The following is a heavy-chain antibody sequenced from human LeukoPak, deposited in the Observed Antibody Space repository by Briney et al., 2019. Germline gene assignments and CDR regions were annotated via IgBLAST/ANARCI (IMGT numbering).Heavy chain of an antibody. CDR2: IYYSGST. D-gene: IGHD3-10*01. CDR1: GGSISGSSYY. V-gene: IGHV4-39*01. CDR3: ARHYGP. J-gene: IGHJ4*02. Sequence: SETLSPTCTVSGGSISGSSYYWGWIRQPPGKGLEWIGSIYYSGSTYYNPSLKSRVTISVDTSKNQFSLKLNSVTATDTAVYYRARHYGPWGQGTLVTVSS.